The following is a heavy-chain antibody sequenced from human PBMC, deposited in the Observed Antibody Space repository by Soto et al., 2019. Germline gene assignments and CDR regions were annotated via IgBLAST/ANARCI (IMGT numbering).Heavy chain of an antibody. CDR1: GGSISSSSYY. Sequence: QLQLQESGPGLVKPSETLSLTCTVSGGSISSSSYYWGWIRQPPGKGLEWIGSIFYSGSTYYNPXRKRRVTMSVDXSXNXXTLKLSSVTAAGTAVYYCARHLTYCSAGSCYSDFPYYGMDVWGQGTTVTVSS. J-gene: IGHJ6*02. CDR2: IFYSGST. D-gene: IGHD2-15*01. CDR3: ARHLTYCSAGSCYSDFPYYGMDV. V-gene: IGHV4-39*01.